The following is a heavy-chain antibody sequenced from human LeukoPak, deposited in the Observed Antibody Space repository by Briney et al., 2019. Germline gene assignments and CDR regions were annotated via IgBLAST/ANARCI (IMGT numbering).Heavy chain of an antibody. V-gene: IGHV3-20*04. CDR1: GFTFDDYG. CDR3: AKDRLLNCRGDCYIFDY. Sequence: GGSQRLSCAASGFTFDDYGMSWVRQAPGKGLEWVSGINWNGGSTGYADSVKGRFSISRDNSKNTLYLQVNGLRTEDTAVYYCAKDRLLNCRGDCYIFDYWGQGTVVTVSS. J-gene: IGHJ4*02. D-gene: IGHD2-21*02. CDR2: INWNGGST.